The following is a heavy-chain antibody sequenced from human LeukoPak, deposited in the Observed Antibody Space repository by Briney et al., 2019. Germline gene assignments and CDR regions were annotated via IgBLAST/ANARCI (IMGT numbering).Heavy chain of an antibody. D-gene: IGHD1-7*01. CDR2: IYTSGST. J-gene: IGHJ4*02. CDR3: ARVVLNWNYDKYYFDY. CDR1: GGSISSYY. V-gene: IGHV4-4*07. Sequence: SETLSLTCTVSGGSISSYYWSWIRQPAGKGLEWIGRIYTSGSTNYNPSLKSRVTMSVDTSKNQFSLKLSSVTAADTAVYYCARVVLNWNYDKYYFDYWGQGTLVTVSS.